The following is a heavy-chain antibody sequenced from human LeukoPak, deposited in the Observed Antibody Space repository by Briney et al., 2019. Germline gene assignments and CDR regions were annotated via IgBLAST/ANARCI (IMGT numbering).Heavy chain of an antibody. J-gene: IGHJ6*02. CDR2: ISYDGSNK. CDR1: GFTFSSYA. D-gene: IGHD6-13*01. CDR3: ARAYSSSWYHYYGMDV. V-gene: IGHV3-30-3*01. Sequence: GRSLRLSCAASGFTFSSYAMHWVRQAPGKGLEWVAVISYDGSNKYYAVSVKGRFTISRDNSKNTLYLQMNSLRAEDTAVYYCARAYSSSWYHYYGMDVWGQGTTVTVSS.